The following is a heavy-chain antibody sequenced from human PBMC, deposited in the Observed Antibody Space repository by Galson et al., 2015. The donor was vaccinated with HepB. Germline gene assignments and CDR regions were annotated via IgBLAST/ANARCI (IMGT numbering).Heavy chain of an antibody. V-gene: IGHV1-46*01. J-gene: IGHJ3*02. D-gene: IGHD6-25*01. CDR3: ASPGGAAGDAFDI. CDR2: INPSGGST. CDR1: GYTFTGYY. Sequence: SVKVSCKASGYTFTGYYMHWVRQAPGQGLEWMGIINPSGGSTSYAQKFQGRVTMTRDTSTSTVYMELSSLRSEDTAVYYCASPGGAAGDAFDIWGQGTMVTVSS.